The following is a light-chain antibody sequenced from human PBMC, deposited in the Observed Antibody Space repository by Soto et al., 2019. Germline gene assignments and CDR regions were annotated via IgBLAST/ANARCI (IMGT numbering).Light chain of an antibody. V-gene: IGKV1-5*03. CDR2: KAS. Sequence: DIHMTQSPSTLSVSVLDRVTITFRASQTISSWLAWYQQKPGKAPKLLIYKASTLKSGVPSRFSGSGSGTEFTLTISSLQPDDFATYYCQHYNSYSEAFGQGTKVDI. CDR1: QTISSW. J-gene: IGKJ1*01. CDR3: QHYNSYSEA.